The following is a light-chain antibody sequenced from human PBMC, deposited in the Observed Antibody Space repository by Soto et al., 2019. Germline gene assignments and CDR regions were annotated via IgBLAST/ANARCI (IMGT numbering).Light chain of an antibody. CDR1: QSILHRFNNKNY. CDR3: QQYYSTPLT. CDR2: WAS. J-gene: IGKJ4*01. Sequence: DIVMTQSPDSLAVSLGERAAINCKAGQSILHRFNNKNYLAWYQQKPRQPPKLLIYWASARESGVPDRFSGSGSGTDFTLTISSLLAEDVAVYYCQQYYSTPLTFGGGTKVEIK. V-gene: IGKV4-1*01.